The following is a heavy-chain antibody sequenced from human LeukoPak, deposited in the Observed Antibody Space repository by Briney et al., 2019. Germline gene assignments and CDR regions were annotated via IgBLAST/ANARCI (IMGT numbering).Heavy chain of an antibody. J-gene: IGHJ5*02. CDR2: VSTYRGNT. Sequence: GPSVKVSCKASGYTFTSSGTSRVRQAHGQGLEWMEWVSTYRGNTNYAQKFQRIVTMPPDTSTNQTYMELKSLKSDDTAIYYSARDLGYCSFGFGLGKFNRKWFDPWGQGTRVSVSS. D-gene: IGHD2-15*01. CDR3: ARDLGYCSFGFGLGKFNRKWFDP. CDR1: GYTFTSSG. V-gene: IGHV1-18*01.